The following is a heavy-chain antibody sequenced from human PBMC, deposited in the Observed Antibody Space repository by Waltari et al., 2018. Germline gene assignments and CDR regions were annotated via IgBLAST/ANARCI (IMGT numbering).Heavy chain of an antibody. J-gene: IGHJ4*02. CDR3: AKDGYCSSTSCFYFDY. D-gene: IGHD2-2*03. CDR2: IRYDGSNK. CDR1: GFTFSSYG. V-gene: IGHV3-30*02. Sequence: QVQLVESGGGVVQPGGSLRLSCAASGFTFSSYGMHWVRQAPGKGLEWVAFIRYDGSNKYYADSVKGRVTISRDNSKNTLYLQMNSLRAEETAVYYCAKDGYCSSTSCFYFDYWGQGTLVTVSS.